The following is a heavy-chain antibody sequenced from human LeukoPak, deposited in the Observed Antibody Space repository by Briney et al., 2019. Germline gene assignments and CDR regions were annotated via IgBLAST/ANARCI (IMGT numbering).Heavy chain of an antibody. V-gene: IGHV5-51*01. D-gene: IGHD4-11*01. CDR1: GYSFATYW. Sequence: TGESLKISCKGSGYSFATYWIGWVRQMPGKGLEWMGVIYPGDSDTRYSPSFQGQVTISADKSISTAYLQWSSLKASATAMYYCARPTGLRFFDYWGQGTLVTVSS. J-gene: IGHJ4*01. CDR3: ARPTGLRFFDY. CDR2: IYPGDSDT.